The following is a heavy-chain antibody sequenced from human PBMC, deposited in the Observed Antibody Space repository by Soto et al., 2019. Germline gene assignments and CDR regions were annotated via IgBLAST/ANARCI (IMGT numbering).Heavy chain of an antibody. V-gene: IGHV1-2*02. CDR1: GYTFTDNY. CDR2: INPKSGGT. D-gene: IGHD3-10*01. Sequence: ASVKVSCKASGYTFTDNYLHWVRQAPGQGLEWMGWINPKSGGTDFAQKFQGRATMTRDTAIRTAYMELSRLRSDDTAVYYCARAYYGSGSPKLWGQGTLVTVSS. CDR3: ARAYYGSGSPKL. J-gene: IGHJ4*02.